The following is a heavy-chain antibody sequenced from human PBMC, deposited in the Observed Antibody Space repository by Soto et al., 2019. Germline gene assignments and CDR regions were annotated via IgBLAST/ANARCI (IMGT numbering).Heavy chain of an antibody. CDR2: IFHSGST. CDR1: RAFINSGGFY. D-gene: IGHD2-21*01. CDR3: VRGGIAGHWFDP. J-gene: IGHJ5*02. V-gene: IGHV4-31*03. Sequence: NPSETLSLTCSVSRAFINSGGFYYSWIRQPPGKGLEWLGYIFHSGSTLYTPSLRGRLTLSADTSRNQLSLHLTSVTAADTAVYYCVRGGIAGHWFDPWGQGILVTVS.